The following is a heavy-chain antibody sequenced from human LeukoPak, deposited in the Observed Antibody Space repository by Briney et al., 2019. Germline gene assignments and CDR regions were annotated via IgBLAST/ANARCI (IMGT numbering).Heavy chain of an antibody. D-gene: IGHD1-26*01. CDR1: GFTFSSYE. J-gene: IGHJ4*02. CDR3: ARATGSYLYYFNY. V-gene: IGHV3-9*01. CDR2: ITWNSGAI. Sequence: GGSLRLSCAASGFTFSSYEMNWVRQAPGKGLEWVSGITWNSGAIDYADSVKGRFTISRDNVKNSLYLQMQSLRPEDTALYYCARATGSYLYYFNYWGQGILVTVSS.